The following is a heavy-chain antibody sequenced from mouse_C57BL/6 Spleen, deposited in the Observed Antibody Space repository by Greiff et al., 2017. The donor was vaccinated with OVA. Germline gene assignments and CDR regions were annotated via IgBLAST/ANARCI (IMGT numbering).Heavy chain of an antibody. CDR3: ARRLPPYAMDY. V-gene: IGHV1-26*01. CDR2: INPNNGGT. D-gene: IGHD2-2*01. Sequence: EVQLQQSGPELVKPGASVKISCKASGYTFTDYYMNWVKQSHGKSLEWIGDINPNNGGTSYNQKLKGKATLTVDKSSSTAYMELRSLTSEDSAVYYCARRLPPYAMDYWGQGTSVTVSS. J-gene: IGHJ4*01. CDR1: GYTFTDYY.